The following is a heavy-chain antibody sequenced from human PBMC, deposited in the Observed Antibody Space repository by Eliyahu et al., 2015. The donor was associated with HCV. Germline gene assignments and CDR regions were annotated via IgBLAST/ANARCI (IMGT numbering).Heavy chain of an antibody. V-gene: IGHV3-30*18. Sequence: QVQLVESGGGVVQPGRSLRXSXXASGFXFXNYGMHWVRQVPGKGLEGVAIMSFDGREQYYADSVKGRFIISRDNSKNTLYLQMNSLRPEDTAVYYCAKSQGLKYFDWMGVMGDYWGQGTLVTVTS. CDR1: GFXFXNYG. CDR3: AKSQGLKYFDWMGVMGDY. D-gene: IGHD3-9*01. CDR2: MSFDGREQ. J-gene: IGHJ4*02.